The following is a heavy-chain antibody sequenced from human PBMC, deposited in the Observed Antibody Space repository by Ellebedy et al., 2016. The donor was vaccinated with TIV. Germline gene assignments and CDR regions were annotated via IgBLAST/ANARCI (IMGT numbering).Heavy chain of an antibody. CDR3: AKDEAAVAGINAFDY. CDR1: GFTFSSSA. Sequence: GESLKISCAASGFTFSSSAMHWVRQAPGKGLEWVAVISYDGSDKNYADSVKGRFTISRDKSKKTLYMQMNSLRAEDTAVYYCAKDEAAVAGINAFDYWGQGTLVTVSS. CDR2: ISYDGSDK. D-gene: IGHD6-19*01. V-gene: IGHV3-30*18. J-gene: IGHJ4*02.